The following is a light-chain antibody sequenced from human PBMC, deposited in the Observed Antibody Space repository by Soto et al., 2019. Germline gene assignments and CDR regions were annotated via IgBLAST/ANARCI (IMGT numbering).Light chain of an antibody. Sequence: QSALTQPASVSGSPGQSITVSCTATTSDVGDYNYVSWYQQYPGKAPKPIIYNVSNRPSGVSNRFSGSKSGDTASLTISGLQAEDEADYYCSSYTSMSSVIFGGGTKLTVL. J-gene: IGLJ2*01. V-gene: IGLV2-14*01. CDR1: TSDVGDYNY. CDR2: NVS. CDR3: SSYTSMSSVI.